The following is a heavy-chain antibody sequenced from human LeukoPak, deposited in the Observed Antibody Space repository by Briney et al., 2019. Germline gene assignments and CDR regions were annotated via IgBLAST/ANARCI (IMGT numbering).Heavy chain of an antibody. CDR3: ARDGDAAIRGVNYDY. D-gene: IGHD3-10*01. J-gene: IGHJ4*02. Sequence: PGRSLRLSCAASGFIFSNFAIHWVRQAPGKGLEWLAVMSYDGNNKYYADSVKGRFTISRDNTKSTLYLQMNSLRTDDTAFYYCARDGDAAIRGVNYDYWGQGTLVTVSS. CDR1: GFIFSNFA. V-gene: IGHV3-30-3*01. CDR2: MSYDGNNK.